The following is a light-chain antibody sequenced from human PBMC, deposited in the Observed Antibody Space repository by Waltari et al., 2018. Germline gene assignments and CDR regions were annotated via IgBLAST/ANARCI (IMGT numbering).Light chain of an antibody. J-gene: IGLJ2*01. CDR3: SSWDDSVIGPV. V-gene: IGLV1-44*01. Sequence: MLTQPPSASGTPGQRVSISCSGRSPNIGSKTVNWYQHLPGTAPRVLMYSNNQRPSGVPDRFSDFKSGTSAALAISGLESEDGADYYCSSWDDSVIGPVFGGGTKLTVL. CDR1: SPNIGSKT. CDR2: SNN.